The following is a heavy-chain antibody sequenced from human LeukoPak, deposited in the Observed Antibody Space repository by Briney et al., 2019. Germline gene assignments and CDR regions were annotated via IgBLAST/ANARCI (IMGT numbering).Heavy chain of an antibody. Sequence: AGGSLRLSCAASGFTFGDSTMHWVRQASGKWLEWVGHIGNKARNYATEYAASLKGRFTISRDDSKDTAYLQVNSLKTEDTAVYYCVGDYNSWTGLKYWGQGTLVTVSS. V-gene: IGHV3-73*01. CDR1: GFTFGDST. D-gene: IGHD1-1*01. J-gene: IGHJ4*02. CDR2: IGNKARNYAT. CDR3: VGDYNSWTGLKY.